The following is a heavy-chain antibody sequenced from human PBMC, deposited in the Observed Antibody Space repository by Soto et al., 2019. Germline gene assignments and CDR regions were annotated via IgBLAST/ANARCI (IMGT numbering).Heavy chain of an antibody. CDR3: ARELGYCSSTSCYAFDY. J-gene: IGHJ4*02. D-gene: IGHD2-2*01. Sequence: PGGSLRLSCAASGFTFSSYGMHWVRQAPGKGLERVAGIWYDGSNKYYADSVKGRFTISRDNSKNTLYLQMNSLRAEDTTVYYCARELGYCSSTSCYAFDYWGQGTLVTVSS. CDR1: GFTFSSYG. CDR2: IWYDGSNK. V-gene: IGHV3-33*01.